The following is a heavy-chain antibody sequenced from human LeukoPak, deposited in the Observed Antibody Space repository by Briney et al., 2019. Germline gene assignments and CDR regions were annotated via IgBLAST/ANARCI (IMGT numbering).Heavy chain of an antibody. V-gene: IGHV3-30-3*01. CDR2: ISYDGSNK. Sequence: GRSLRLSCAASGFTFSSYAFHWVRQAPGKGLEWVALISYDGSNKFFADSVKGRFTISRDNSKNTLFLQMNSLRPEDTAVYYCARGEYDLLTGVYDTYGIDVWGQGTTVTVSS. CDR1: GFTFSSYA. CDR3: ARGEYDLLTGVYDTYGIDV. D-gene: IGHD3-9*01. J-gene: IGHJ6*02.